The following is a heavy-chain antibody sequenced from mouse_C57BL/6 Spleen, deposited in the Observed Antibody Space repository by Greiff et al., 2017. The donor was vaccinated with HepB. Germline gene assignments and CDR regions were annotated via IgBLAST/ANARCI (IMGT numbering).Heavy chain of an antibody. V-gene: IGHV1-42*01. D-gene: IGHD3-2*02. CDR3: ARASSGYVGFAY. Sequence: EVKLVESGPELVKPGASVKISCKASGYSFTGYYMNWVKQSPEKSLEWIGEINPSTGGTTYNQKFKAKATLTVDKSSSTAYMQLKSLTSEDSAVYYCARASSGYVGFAYWGQGTLVTVSA. CDR1: GYSFTGYY. J-gene: IGHJ3*01. CDR2: INPSTGGT.